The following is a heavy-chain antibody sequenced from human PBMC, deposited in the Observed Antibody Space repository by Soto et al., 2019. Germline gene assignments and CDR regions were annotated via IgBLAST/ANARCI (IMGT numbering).Heavy chain of an antibody. CDR3: ARLGYCSSATCKYYFYYYGMDV. D-gene: IGHD2-2*01. V-gene: IGHV3-48*02. Sequence: GGSLRLSCEASGFSVGSYSMNWVRQAPGKGLEWVSFISGRGTTTYYADSVKGRFTVSRDNAKNSLSLEVNSLGDEDTAVYYCARLGYCSSATCKYYFYYYGMDVWGQGTTVTVSS. CDR1: GFSVGSYS. CDR2: ISGRGTTT. J-gene: IGHJ6*02.